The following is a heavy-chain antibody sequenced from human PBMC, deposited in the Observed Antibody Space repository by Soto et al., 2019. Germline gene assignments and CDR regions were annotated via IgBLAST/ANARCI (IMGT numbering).Heavy chain of an antibody. CDR3: AKDQSSSSCYDY. D-gene: IGHD6-13*01. CDR1: GFTFSSYA. Sequence: GGSLRLSCAASGFTFSSYAMSWVRQAPGKGLEWVSAISGSGGSTYYADSVKGRFTISRDNSKNTLYLHMNSLRAEDTAVYYCAKDQSSSSCYDYWGQGTLVTVSS. V-gene: IGHV3-23*01. CDR2: ISGSGGST. J-gene: IGHJ4*02.